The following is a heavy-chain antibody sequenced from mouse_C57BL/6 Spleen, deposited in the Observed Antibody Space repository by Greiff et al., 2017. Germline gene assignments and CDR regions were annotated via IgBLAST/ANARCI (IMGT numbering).Heavy chain of an antibody. CDR1: GYAFSSYW. J-gene: IGHJ1*03. CDR2: IYPGDGDT. D-gene: IGHD2-1*01. V-gene: IGHV1-80*01. Sequence: VQLQQSGAELVKPGASVKISCKASGYAFSSYWMNWVKQRPGKGLEWIGQIYPGDGDTNYNGKFKGKATLTADKSSSTAYMQLSSLTSEDSAVYFCARPGYGNYGYFDVWGTGTTVTVSS. CDR3: ARPGYGNYGYFDV.